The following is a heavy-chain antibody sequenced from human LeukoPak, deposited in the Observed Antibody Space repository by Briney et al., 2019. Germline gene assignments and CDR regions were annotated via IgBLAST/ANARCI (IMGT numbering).Heavy chain of an antibody. V-gene: IGHV3-48*04. CDR2: ISNFGDII. Sequence: GGSLRLSCAASGFTFSSYRMNWVRQAPGKGLEWISHISNFGDIIHYADSVEGRFTISRDNAKNSLYLQMDSLRAEDTAVYYCAKDATAVVGTVYMDVWGKGTTVTISS. D-gene: IGHD6-13*01. J-gene: IGHJ6*03. CDR3: AKDATAVVGTVYMDV. CDR1: GFTFSSYR.